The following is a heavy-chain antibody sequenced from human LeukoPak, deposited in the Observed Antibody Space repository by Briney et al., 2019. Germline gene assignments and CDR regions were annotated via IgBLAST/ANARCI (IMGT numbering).Heavy chain of an antibody. Sequence: KPSETLSLTCAVYGGSFSGNYYWNWIRQPPGKGLEWIAEINHGGSTNHNPSLKNRVTISVDKSKNQFSLKLNSVTAADTAVYYCARSFDYYSSGYYPYYFDYWGQGTLVTVSS. CDR2: INHGGST. V-gene: IGHV4-34*01. D-gene: IGHD3-22*01. CDR1: GGSFSGNYY. J-gene: IGHJ4*02. CDR3: ARSFDYYSSGYYPYYFDY.